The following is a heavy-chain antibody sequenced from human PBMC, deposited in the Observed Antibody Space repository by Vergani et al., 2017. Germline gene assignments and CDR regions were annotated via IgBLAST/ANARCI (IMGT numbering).Heavy chain of an antibody. Sequence: EVQLLESGGGLVQPGGSLRLSCAASGFTFSSYTMSWVRQASGKGLDWVSGISDSGGSTYYADSVKGRFTISRDNSKNTLYLQMNSLRAEDTAVYYCAKDRSLAAAGLEYFQHWGQGTLVTVSS. CDR1: GFTFSSYT. V-gene: IGHV3-23*01. J-gene: IGHJ1*01. D-gene: IGHD6-13*01. CDR3: AKDRSLAAAGLEYFQH. CDR2: ISDSGGST.